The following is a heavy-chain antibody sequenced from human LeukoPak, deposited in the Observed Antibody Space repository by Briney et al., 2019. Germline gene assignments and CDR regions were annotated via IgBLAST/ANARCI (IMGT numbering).Heavy chain of an antibody. CDR1: GGSIGSYY. CDR3: ARVSSYYLDY. J-gene: IGHJ4*02. D-gene: IGHD3-22*01. Sequence: PSETLSLTCIVSGGSIGSYYWSWIRQPPGKGLEWIGYIDYSGRTNYNPSLKSRVTISVDTSKNQFSLKLSSVTAADTAVYYCARVSSYYLDYWGQGTLVTVSS. V-gene: IGHV4-59*12. CDR2: IDYSGRT.